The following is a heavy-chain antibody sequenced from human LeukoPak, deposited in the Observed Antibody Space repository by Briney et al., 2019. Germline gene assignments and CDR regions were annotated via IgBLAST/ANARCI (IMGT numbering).Heavy chain of an antibody. CDR1: GGSISSYY. CDR3: ARDYRYYDFWNGYYTGRGWFDP. CDR2: IYTSGST. D-gene: IGHD3-3*01. V-gene: IGHV4-4*07. J-gene: IGHJ5*02. Sequence: SETLSLTCTVSGGSISSYYWSWIRQPAGKGLEWIGRIYTSGSTNYNPSLKSRVTMSVDTSKNQFSLKLSSVTAADTAVYYCARDYRYYDFWNGYYTGRGWFDPWGQGTLVTVSS.